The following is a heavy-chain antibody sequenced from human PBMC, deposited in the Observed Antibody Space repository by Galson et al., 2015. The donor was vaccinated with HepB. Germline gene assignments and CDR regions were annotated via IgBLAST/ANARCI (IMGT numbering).Heavy chain of an antibody. CDR1: GGTFSSYA. CDR2: IIPIFGTA. V-gene: IGHV1-69*13. Sequence: SVKVSCKASGGTFSSYAISWVRQAPGQGLEWMGGIIPIFGTANYAQKFQGRVTITADESTSTAYMELSSLRSEDTAVYYCARSEDINYYMDVWGKGTTVTVSS. CDR3: ARSEDINYYMDV. J-gene: IGHJ6*03.